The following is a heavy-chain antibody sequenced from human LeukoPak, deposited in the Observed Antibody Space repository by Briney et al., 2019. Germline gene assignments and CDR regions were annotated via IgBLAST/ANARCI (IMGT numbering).Heavy chain of an antibody. D-gene: IGHD2-15*01. J-gene: IGHJ5*02. CDR1: GGSISSSSYY. CDR3: ARGVRYCTATSCYDFDN. Sequence: SETLSLTCTVSGGSISSSSYYWGWIRQPPGKGLEWIGSIYYSGSTYSNPSVKSRVTISVDRSKNQLSLKLTSVTAADTAVYYCARGVRYCTATSCYDFDNWGQGTLVTVSS. CDR2: IYYSGST. V-gene: IGHV4-39*07.